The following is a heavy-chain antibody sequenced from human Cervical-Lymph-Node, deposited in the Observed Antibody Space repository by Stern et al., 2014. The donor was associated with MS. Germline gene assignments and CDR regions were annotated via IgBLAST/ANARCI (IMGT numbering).Heavy chain of an antibody. CDR2: ISFDESK. Sequence: DQLVESGGGVVQPGRSLRLHCAASGLTWGPALMHWVSQAPGAGLVWVAGISFDESKYYVKSVWGRFTGARDNPKNTVDLQMNSLRPEDTAVYYCTREGFTSGRAPCFEQWGQGALVVVSS. D-gene: IGHD6-19*01. CDR3: TREGFTSGRAPCFEQ. V-gene: IGHV3-30*03. CDR1: GLTWGPAL. J-gene: IGHJ4*02.